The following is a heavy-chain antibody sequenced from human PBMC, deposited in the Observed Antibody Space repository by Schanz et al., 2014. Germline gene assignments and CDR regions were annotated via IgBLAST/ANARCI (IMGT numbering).Heavy chain of an antibody. CDR1: GYTTFTDYY. Sequence: QVQLVQSGAEMKKPGASVKVSCKASGYTTFTDYYIHWVRQAPGQGLEWMGWINPNSGDTNYAQKFQGWVTMTRDTSISTAYMELSSLRSDDTALYYCTRGGYSYALSAFDIWGQGTMVTVSS. V-gene: IGHV1-2*04. CDR3: TRGGYSYALSAFDI. D-gene: IGHD5-18*01. J-gene: IGHJ3*02. CDR2: INPNSGDT.